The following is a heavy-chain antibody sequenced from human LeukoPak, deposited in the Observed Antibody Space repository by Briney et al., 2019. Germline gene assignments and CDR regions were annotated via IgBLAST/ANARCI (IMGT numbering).Heavy chain of an antibody. J-gene: IGHJ6*03. CDR1: GFTFSSYA. CDR3: AKDGGRSSALYYYYYMDV. D-gene: IGHD6-25*01. V-gene: IGHV3-30-3*01. Sequence: GRSLRLSCAASGFTFSSYAMHWVRQAPGKGLEWVAVISYDGSNKYYADSVKGRFTISRDNSKNTLYLQMNSLRAEDTAVYYCAKDGGRSSALYYYYYMDVWGKGTTVTVSS. CDR2: ISYDGSNK.